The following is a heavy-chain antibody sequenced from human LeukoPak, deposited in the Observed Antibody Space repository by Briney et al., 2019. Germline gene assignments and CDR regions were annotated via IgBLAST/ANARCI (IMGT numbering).Heavy chain of an antibody. Sequence: ASVKVSCKASGYTFTGYYMHWVRQAPGQGLEWMGWINPNSGGTSYAQKFQGRVTMTRDTSISTAYMELSRLRSDDTAVYYCARLGFYGSDPFDYWGQGTLVTVSS. V-gene: IGHV1-2*02. CDR3: ARLGFYGSDPFDY. CDR1: GYTFTGYY. CDR2: INPNSGGT. D-gene: IGHD3-10*01. J-gene: IGHJ4*02.